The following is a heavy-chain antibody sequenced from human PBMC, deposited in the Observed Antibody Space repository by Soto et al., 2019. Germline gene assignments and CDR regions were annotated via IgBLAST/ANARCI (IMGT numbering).Heavy chain of an antibody. CDR1: GGSISSYY. CDR2: IYYSGST. V-gene: IGHV4-59*01. Sequence: SSETLSLTCTVSGGSISSYYWSWIRQPPGKGLEWIGYIYYSGSTNYNPSLKSRVTISVDTSKNQFSLKLSSVTAADTAVYYCARWGGSPYYYGMDVWGQGTTVTVSS. D-gene: IGHD3-10*01. J-gene: IGHJ6*02. CDR3: ARWGGSPYYYGMDV.